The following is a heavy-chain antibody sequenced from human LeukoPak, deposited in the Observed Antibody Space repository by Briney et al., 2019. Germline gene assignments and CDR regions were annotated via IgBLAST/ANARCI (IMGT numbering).Heavy chain of an antibody. J-gene: IGHJ4*02. D-gene: IGHD2-21*02. Sequence: SETLSLTCTVSGGSISSYYWSWIRQPPGKGLEWIGYIYYSGSTNYNPSLKSRVTISVDTSKNQFSLKLSSVTAADTAVYYCARARPRAYCGGDCYLEFDYWGQGTLVTVSS. V-gene: IGHV4-59*01. CDR1: GGSISSYY. CDR2: IYYSGST. CDR3: ARARPRAYCGGDCYLEFDY.